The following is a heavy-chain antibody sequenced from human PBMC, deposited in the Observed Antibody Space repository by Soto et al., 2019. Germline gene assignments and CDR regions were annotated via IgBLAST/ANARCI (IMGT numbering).Heavy chain of an antibody. D-gene: IGHD3-10*02. Sequence: QVQLVQSGAEVKEPGDSVRVSCEASGYTFTAYYIHWVRQAPGQGLEWMGWINPKFGDTTYAQDFQGRVSMTRDMSIGTVYKELSSLTSDDTTIYYCARNMDYYYGRGSGNGHGVWGQGTTVTVFS. J-gene: IGHJ6*01. CDR1: GYTFTAYY. V-gene: IGHV1-2*02. CDR3: ARNMDYYYGRGSGNGHGV. CDR2: INPKFGDT.